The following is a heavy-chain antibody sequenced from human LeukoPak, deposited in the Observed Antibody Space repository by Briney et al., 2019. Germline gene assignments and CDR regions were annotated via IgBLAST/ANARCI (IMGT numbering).Heavy chain of an antibody. V-gene: IGHV4-34*01. CDR3: ARDPNYYGSGNYGMDV. CDR2: INHSGST. CDR1: GGSFSGYY. J-gene: IGHJ6*02. Sequence: SETLSLTYAVYGGSFSGYYWSWIRQSPGKGLEWIGEINHSGSTNYNPSLKSRVTISVDTSKNQFSLKLSSVTAADTAVYYCARDPNYYGSGNYGMDVWGQGTTVTVSS. D-gene: IGHD3-10*01.